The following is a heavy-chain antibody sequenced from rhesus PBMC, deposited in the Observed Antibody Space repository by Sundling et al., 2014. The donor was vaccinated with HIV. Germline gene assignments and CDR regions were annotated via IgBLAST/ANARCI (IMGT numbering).Heavy chain of an antibody. CDR3: ARQPNWNYVDY. J-gene: IGHJ4*01. D-gene: IGHD1-26*01. CDR1: GGSISSNY. Sequence: QVQLQESGPGLVKPSETLSLTCAVSGGSISSNYWSWIRQAPGKGLEWIGYIHGSGSSTNYNPSLKSRVTLSVDTSRTSSPSKLSSVTAADTAVYYCARQPNWNYVDYWGQGVLVTVSS. CDR2: IHGSGSST. V-gene: IGHV4-169*01.